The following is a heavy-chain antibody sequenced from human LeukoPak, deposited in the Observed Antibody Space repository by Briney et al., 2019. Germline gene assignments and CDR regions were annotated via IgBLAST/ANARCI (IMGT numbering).Heavy chain of an antibody. CDR1: GTTFSSFI. CDR3: ARVDGLGYNYYMDV. CDR2: INPNSGGT. J-gene: IGHJ6*03. D-gene: IGHD6-19*01. Sequence: ASVKVSCKASGTTFSSFIITWVRQAPGQGLEWMGWINPNSGGTNYAQKFQGRVTMTRDTSISTAYMELSRLRSDDMAVYYCARVDGLGYNYYMDVWGKGTTVTVSS. V-gene: IGHV1-2*02.